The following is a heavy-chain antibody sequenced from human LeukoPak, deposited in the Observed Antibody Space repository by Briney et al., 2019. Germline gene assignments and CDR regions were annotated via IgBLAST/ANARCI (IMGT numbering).Heavy chain of an antibody. CDR3: SRTGDSTGYVFYFDY. V-gene: IGHV3-74*01. CDR1: GFTFSSYW. Sequence: GRSLRLFRAASGFTFSSYWMHWVRQVPGKGLVWVSRINSDGSSISYADSVKGRFTISRDNAKNTVYLQMNSLRAEDTAVYYCSRTGDSTGYVFYFDYWGQGTLVTVSS. D-gene: IGHD5-12*01. CDR2: INSDGSSI. J-gene: IGHJ4*02.